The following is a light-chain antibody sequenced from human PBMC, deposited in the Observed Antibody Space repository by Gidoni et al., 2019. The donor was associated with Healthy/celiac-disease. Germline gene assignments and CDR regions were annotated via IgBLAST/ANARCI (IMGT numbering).Light chain of an antibody. CDR1: ALPKKY. Sequence: SYELTQPPSVSVSPGQTARITCSGAALPKKYAYWYQQKSGQAPVLVIYEDSKRPSGSPERFSGSSSGTMATLTISGAQVEDEADYYCYSTDSSGNHARFGGGTKLTVL. CDR3: YSTDSSGNHAR. J-gene: IGLJ3*02. V-gene: IGLV3-10*01. CDR2: EDS.